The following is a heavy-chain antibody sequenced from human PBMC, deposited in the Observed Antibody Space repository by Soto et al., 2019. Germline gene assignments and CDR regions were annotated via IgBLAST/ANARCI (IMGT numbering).Heavy chain of an antibody. Sequence: EVQLVESGGGLVQPGGSLRLSCAASGFTFSNYWMSWVRQAPGKGLEWVANIKQDGTEKNYVGSVRGRFTISRDNAKNSLDLQMISRAAEETAGYYWSRVAIWGQGTRVTVSS. CDR2: IKQDGTEK. D-gene: IGHD2-15*01. CDR1: GFTFSNYW. J-gene: IGHJ4*02. CDR3: SRVAI. V-gene: IGHV3-7*03.